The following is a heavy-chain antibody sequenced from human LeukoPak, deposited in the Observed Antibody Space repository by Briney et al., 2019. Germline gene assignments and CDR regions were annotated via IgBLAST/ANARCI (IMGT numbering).Heavy chain of an antibody. CDR2: INTSGNT. V-gene: IGHV3-69-1*01. CDR3: ARRQGDGFDI. Sequence: GGSLRLSCAASGFTFSNYEMNWVRQAPGKGLEWVSSINTSGNTYYADSVKGRFTISRDNSKNTLYLQMNSLRVEDTAVYYCARRQGDGFDIWGQGTMVTVSS. CDR1: GFTFSNYE. J-gene: IGHJ3*02.